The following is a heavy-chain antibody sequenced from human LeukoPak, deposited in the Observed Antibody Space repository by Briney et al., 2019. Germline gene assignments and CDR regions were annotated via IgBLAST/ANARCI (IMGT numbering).Heavy chain of an antibody. V-gene: IGHV4-59*08. CDR2: IYYSGIT. Sequence: SETLSLTCAVYGGSISSYYWSWIRQPPGKGLEWIGYIYYSGITYYNPSLKSRVTISLDTSKNQFSLRLTSVTAADTAVYYCALVHYSGGWYNYFDYWGQGTLVTVSS. D-gene: IGHD6-19*01. J-gene: IGHJ4*02. CDR1: GGSISSYY. CDR3: ALVHYSGGWYNYFDY.